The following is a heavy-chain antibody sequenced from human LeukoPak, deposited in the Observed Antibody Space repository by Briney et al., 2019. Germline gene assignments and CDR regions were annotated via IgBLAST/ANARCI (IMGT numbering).Heavy chain of an antibody. Sequence: GESLKISCKGSGYSFTSYWIGWVRQMPGKGLEWMGIIYPGDSDTRYSPSFQGQVIISADKSISTAYLQWSSLKASDTALYYCARQKYSSSTETFDIWGQGTMVTVSS. D-gene: IGHD6-6*01. CDR1: GYSFTSYW. CDR2: IYPGDSDT. V-gene: IGHV5-51*01. J-gene: IGHJ3*02. CDR3: ARQKYSSSTETFDI.